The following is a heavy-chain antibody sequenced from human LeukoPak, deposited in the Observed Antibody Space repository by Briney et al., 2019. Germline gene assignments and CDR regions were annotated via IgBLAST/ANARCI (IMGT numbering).Heavy chain of an antibody. D-gene: IGHD3-10*01. CDR1: GFTFSSYG. V-gene: IGHV3-30*02. Sequence: PGGSLRLSCAASGFTFSSYGMHWVRQAPGKGLGWVAFIRYDGSNKYYADSVKGRFTISRDNSKNTLYLQMNSLRAEDTAVYYCAKALHEGRGAYPIYYFDYWGQGTLVTVSS. J-gene: IGHJ4*02. CDR3: AKALHEGRGAYPIYYFDY. CDR2: IRYDGSNK.